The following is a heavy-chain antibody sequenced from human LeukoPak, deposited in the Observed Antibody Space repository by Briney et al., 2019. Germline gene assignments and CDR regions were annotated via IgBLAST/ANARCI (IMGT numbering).Heavy chain of an antibody. CDR1: GGTFSTYG. CDR2: VSPIFDIA. CDR3: AREFKQSNWNDGHWFDP. Sequence: GSSVKVSCKASGGTFSTYGISWVRQAPGQGLEWMGRVSPIFDIANYARKFQGRVSITADKSTNTAYMELSSLRSEDTAIYYCAREFKQSNWNDGHWFDPWGQGTLVTVSS. J-gene: IGHJ5*02. D-gene: IGHD1-20*01. V-gene: IGHV1-69*04.